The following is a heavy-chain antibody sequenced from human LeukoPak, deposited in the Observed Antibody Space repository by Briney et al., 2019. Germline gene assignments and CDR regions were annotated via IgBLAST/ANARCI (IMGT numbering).Heavy chain of an antibody. J-gene: IGHJ6*02. V-gene: IGHV3-30*03. CDR1: GFTFSSYG. CDR3: ARGIGSKGYYYYGMDV. D-gene: IGHD3-10*01. CDR2: IPNDRRNN. Sequence: PGGSLRLSCAASGFTFSSYGMHWVRQAPGKGLEWVAVIPNDRRNNYYADSVKGRFTISRDNSKNTLYLQMNSLRAEDTAVYYCARGIGSKGYYYYGMDVWGQGTTVTVSS.